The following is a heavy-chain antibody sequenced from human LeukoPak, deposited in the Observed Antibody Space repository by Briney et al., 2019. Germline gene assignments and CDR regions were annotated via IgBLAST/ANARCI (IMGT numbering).Heavy chain of an antibody. Sequence: PGGSLRLSCAASGFTFSSHSMNWVRQAPGKGLEWVSSISSSSSYIYYADSVKGRFTISRDNAKKSLSLQMNSLRAEDTAVYYCAREGRDGYNFYWYFDLWGRGTLVTVSS. D-gene: IGHD5-24*01. V-gene: IGHV3-21*01. CDR1: GFTFSSHS. CDR3: AREGRDGYNFYWYFDL. CDR2: ISSSSSYI. J-gene: IGHJ2*01.